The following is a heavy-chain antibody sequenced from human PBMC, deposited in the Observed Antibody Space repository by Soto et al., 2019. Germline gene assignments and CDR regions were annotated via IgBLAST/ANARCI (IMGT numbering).Heavy chain of an antibody. V-gene: IGHV1-3*01. D-gene: IGHD3-3*01. CDR1: GYTFTSYA. Sequence: ASVKVSCKASGYTFTSYAMHWVRQAPGQRLEWMGWINAGNGNTKCSQKFQGRVTITRDTSASTAYMELSSLRSEDTAVYYCARDDDFPGPLDYWGQGTLVTVSS. CDR2: INAGNGNT. CDR3: ARDDDFPGPLDY. J-gene: IGHJ4*02.